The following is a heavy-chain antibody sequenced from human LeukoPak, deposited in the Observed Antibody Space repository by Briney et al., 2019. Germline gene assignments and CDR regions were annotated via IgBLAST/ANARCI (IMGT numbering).Heavy chain of an antibody. Sequence: GGSLTLLCEASGYRLSDHHVRWTPGARGGGVEGVSYISSGSTYTNNAGSVESRFTITRDNAKNSLYLQMNSLRAEDTAVDYCARGDYGGDYFDYWGQGTLVTVSS. V-gene: IGHV3-11*05. CDR1: GYRLSDHH. CDR2: ISSGSTYT. CDR3: ARGDYGGDYFDY. D-gene: IGHD4-23*01. J-gene: IGHJ4*02.